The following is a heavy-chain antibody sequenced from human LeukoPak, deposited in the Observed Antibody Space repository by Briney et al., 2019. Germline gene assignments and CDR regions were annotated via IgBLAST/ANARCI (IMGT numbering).Heavy chain of an antibody. CDR3: AKSNGYGLVDI. CDR2: IYYSGST. V-gene: IGHV4-59*12. CDR1: GGSISNKY. J-gene: IGHJ3*02. Sequence: PSETLSLTCTVSGGSISNKYWSWIRQPPGKGLEWIGYIYYSGSTNYNPSLKSRVTISVDTSKNQFSLKLNSVTAADTAVYYCAKSNGYGLVDIWGQGTMVTVSS. D-gene: IGHD3-10*01.